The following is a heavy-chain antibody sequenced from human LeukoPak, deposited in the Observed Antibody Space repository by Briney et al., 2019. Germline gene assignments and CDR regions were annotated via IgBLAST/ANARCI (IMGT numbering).Heavy chain of an antibody. J-gene: IGHJ5*02. CDR3: AKGAYCSSTSCTGDWFDP. V-gene: IGHV3-30*18. CDR2: ISYDGSNK. CDR1: GFTFSSYG. D-gene: IGHD2-2*01. Sequence: PGGSLRLSCAASGFTFSSYGMHWVRQAPGKGLEWVAVISYDGSNKYYADSVKGRFTISRDNSKNTLYLQMNTLRAADTAVYYCAKGAYCSSTSCTGDWFDPWGQGTLVTVSS.